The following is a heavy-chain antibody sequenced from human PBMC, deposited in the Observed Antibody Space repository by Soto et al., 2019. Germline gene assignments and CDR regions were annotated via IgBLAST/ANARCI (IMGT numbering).Heavy chain of an antibody. J-gene: IGHJ6*03. V-gene: IGHV3-73*01. CDR2: IRSKANSYAT. D-gene: IGHD3-3*01. Sequence: GSLRLSCAASGFTFSGSAMHWVRQASGKGLEWVGRIRSKANSYATAYAASVKGRFTISRDDSKNTAYLQMNSLRAGDTAVYYCARSQDYDFWSGYYTRGYYMDVWGKGTTVTVSS. CDR3: ARSQDYDFWSGYYTRGYYMDV. CDR1: GFTFSGSA.